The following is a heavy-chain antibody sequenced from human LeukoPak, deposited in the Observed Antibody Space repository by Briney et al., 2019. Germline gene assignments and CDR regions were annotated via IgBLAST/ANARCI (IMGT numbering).Heavy chain of an antibody. CDR3: ARDKDYIFDI. CDR1: GYTFTSYG. D-gene: IGHD4/OR15-4a*01. Sequence: ASVKVSCKASGYTFTSYGVSWVRLAPGQGLEWMGWINGYNNKTNYGQKFQGRVTVTTDTSTTTAYMELRSLRSDDTAIYYCARDKDYIFDIWGQGTLVTVSS. V-gene: IGHV1-18*01. CDR2: INGYNNKT. J-gene: IGHJ3*02.